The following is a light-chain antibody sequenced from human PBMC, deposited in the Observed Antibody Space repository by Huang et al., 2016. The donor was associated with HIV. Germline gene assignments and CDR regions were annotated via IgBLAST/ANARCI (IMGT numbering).Light chain of an antibody. J-gene: IGKJ4*01. CDR3: QQFNNYPLT. CDR1: PGISSF. CDR2: AAS. Sequence: IQLTQSPSSLSASVGDRVTITCRASPGISSFLAWYQQKPGKAPKLLMYAASTLHSGVPLRFSGSGSGTDFTLTISSLQPEDFATYYCQQFNNYPLTFGGGAKVEIK. V-gene: IGKV1-9*01.